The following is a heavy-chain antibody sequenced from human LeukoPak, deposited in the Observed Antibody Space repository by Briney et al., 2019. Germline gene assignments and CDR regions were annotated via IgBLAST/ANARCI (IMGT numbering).Heavy chain of an antibody. D-gene: IGHD4-17*01. Sequence: SETLSLTCTVSGGSISSSTYYWACIRQPPGKGLEWIGSIYYSGGTYYNPSLKSRVTISVDTSKNQFSLKLSSVTAADTAVYYCARGYGDYGIRVDYWGQGTLVTVSS. V-gene: IGHV4-39*07. CDR2: IYYSGGT. J-gene: IGHJ4*02. CDR3: ARGYGDYGIRVDY. CDR1: GGSISSSTYY.